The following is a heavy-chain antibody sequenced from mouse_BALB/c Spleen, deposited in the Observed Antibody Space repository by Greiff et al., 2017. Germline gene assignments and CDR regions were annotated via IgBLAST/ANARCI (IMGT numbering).Heavy chain of an antibody. D-gene: IGHD2-3*01. V-gene: IGHV1-14*01. Sequence: VQLKESGPELVKPGASVKMSCKASGYTFTSYVMHWVKQKPGQGLEWIGYINPYNDGTKYNEKFKGKATLTSDKSSSTAYIELSSLTSEDSAVYYCARREDGYRYAMDYWGQGTSVTVSS. CDR1: GYTFTSYV. J-gene: IGHJ4*01. CDR2: INPYNDGT. CDR3: ARREDGYRYAMDY.